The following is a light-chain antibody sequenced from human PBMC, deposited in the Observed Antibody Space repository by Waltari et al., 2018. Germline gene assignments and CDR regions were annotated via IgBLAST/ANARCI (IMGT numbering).Light chain of an antibody. Sequence: EIVLTQSPGPLSSSPGERVTLSCRASQSVSKYLAWYQQRPGQAPRLLLYHASTRATGIPDRFSGSGSGTDFSLTISRLEPEDFAVYYCQHYVRLPATFGQGTRVEIK. V-gene: IGKV3-20*01. CDR3: QHYVRLPAT. J-gene: IGKJ1*01. CDR2: HAS. CDR1: QSVSKY.